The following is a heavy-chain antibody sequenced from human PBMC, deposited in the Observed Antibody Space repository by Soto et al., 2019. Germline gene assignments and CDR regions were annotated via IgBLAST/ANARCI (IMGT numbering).Heavy chain of an antibody. CDR1: GYTFTSYA. CDR2: INAGIGNT. CDR3: ARLTTNYYYYMDV. Sequence: ASVKVSCKASGYTFTSYAMHWVRQAPGQRLEWLGWINAGIGNTKYSQKFQGRVTITRDTSASTAYMELSSLRSEDTAVYYCARLTTNYYYYMDVWGKGTTVTVSS. D-gene: IGHD4-4*01. V-gene: IGHV1-3*01. J-gene: IGHJ6*03.